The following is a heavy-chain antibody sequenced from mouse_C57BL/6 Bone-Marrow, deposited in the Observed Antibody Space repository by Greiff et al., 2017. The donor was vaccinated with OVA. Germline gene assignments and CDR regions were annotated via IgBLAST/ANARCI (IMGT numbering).Heavy chain of an antibody. Sequence: QVQLQQSGAELMKPGASVKLSCQATGYTFTGYWIEWVKQRPGHGLEWIGEILPGSGSTNYTEKFKGKATFTADTSSNTAYMQLSSLTTEDSAIYYCARLGDYWGQGTTLTVSS. D-gene: IGHD4-1*01. CDR1: GYTFTGYW. CDR2: ILPGSGST. CDR3: ARLGDY. V-gene: IGHV1-9*01. J-gene: IGHJ2*01.